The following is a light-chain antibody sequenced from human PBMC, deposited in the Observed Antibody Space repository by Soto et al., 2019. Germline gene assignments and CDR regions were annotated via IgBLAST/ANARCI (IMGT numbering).Light chain of an antibody. CDR1: QGISSY. Sequence: EIQLTQSPSSLSASVGDRVTITCRVSQGISSYLNWYRQKPGKASKRLIYAASSLQSGVPSRFSGSGSGTEFTLTISSLQPEDFATYYCLQHNCYPRTFGGGTKVDIK. CDR3: LQHNCYPRT. CDR2: AAS. J-gene: IGKJ4*01. V-gene: IGKV1-17*01.